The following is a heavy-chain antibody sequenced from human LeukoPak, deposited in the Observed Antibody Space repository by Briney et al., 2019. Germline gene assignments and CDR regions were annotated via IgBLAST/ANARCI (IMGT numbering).Heavy chain of an antibody. CDR1: GFTFSSLA. D-gene: IGHD1-1*01. CDR2: IRSNGDTT. J-gene: IGHJ4*02. V-gene: IGHV3-23*01. Sequence: GGSLRLSCTASGFTFSSLAMTWVRQAPGKGLEWVSTIRSNGDTTYNTDSVKGRFTISRDNSKNTLYLELNSLRVEDTATFYCAKGQELDDGVFDSWGQGTMVTVSS. CDR3: AKGQELDDGVFDS.